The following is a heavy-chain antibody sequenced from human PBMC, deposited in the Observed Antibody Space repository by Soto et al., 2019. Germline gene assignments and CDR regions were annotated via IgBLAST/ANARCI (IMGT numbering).Heavy chain of an antibody. CDR1: GGLFSSFA. V-gene: IGHV1-69*01. CDR3: PRVGGPYVWFNEF. D-gene: IGHD3-10*02. CDR2: IIPVFGTT. J-gene: IGHJ4*02. Sequence: QVQLVQSGPEVKKPGSSVKVSCKDSGGLFSSFAISWVRQAPGQGLEWLGGIIPVFGTTNYAEKFQDRVTMSADESTNTAYMELTSLRSGDSAVYNCPRVGGPYVWFNEFWGQGTLVTVSS.